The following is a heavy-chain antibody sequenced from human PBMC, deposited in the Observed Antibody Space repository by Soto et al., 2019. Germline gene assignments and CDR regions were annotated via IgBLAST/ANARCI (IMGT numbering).Heavy chain of an antibody. V-gene: IGHV1-24*01. CDR1: GYTLTELS. J-gene: IGHJ5*02. D-gene: IGHD6-13*01. CDR3: ARDYSSSWYRWFNP. Sequence: GASVKVSCKVSGYTLTELSMHWVRQAPGKGLEWMGGFDPEDGNTNYAQKVQGRVTMTTDTSTSTAYMELRSLRSDDTAVYYCARDYSSSWYRWFNPWGQGTLVTVSS. CDR2: FDPEDGNT.